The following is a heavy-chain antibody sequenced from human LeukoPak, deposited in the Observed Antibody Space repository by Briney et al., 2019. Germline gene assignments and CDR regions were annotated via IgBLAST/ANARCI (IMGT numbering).Heavy chain of an antibody. J-gene: IGHJ4*02. CDR2: INHSGST. CDR1: GGSFSGYY. V-gene: IGHV4-34*01. Sequence: SETLSLTCAVYGGSFSGYYWSWIRQPPGKGLEWIGEINHSGSTNYNPSLTSRVTISVDTSKNQFSLKLSSVTAADTAVYYCARHQWLTPKFDYWGQGTLVTVSS. D-gene: IGHD6-19*01. CDR3: ARHQWLTPKFDY.